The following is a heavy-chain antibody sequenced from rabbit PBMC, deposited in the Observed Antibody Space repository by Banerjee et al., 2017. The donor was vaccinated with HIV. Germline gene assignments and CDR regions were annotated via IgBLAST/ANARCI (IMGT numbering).Heavy chain of an antibody. CDR2: IYPTYGAT. Sequence: QEQLVESGGGLVTLGGSLKLTCKASGIDFSSSFWISWVRQTPGKGLEWIGCIYPTYGATDYASWVNGRFTISKTSSTTVTLQMTSLTAADTATYLCARDLSYDDYGYFNLWGQGTLVTVS. CDR3: ARDLSYDDYGYFNL. D-gene: IGHD2-1*01. CDR1: GIDFSSSFW. V-gene: IGHV1S45*01. J-gene: IGHJ4*01.